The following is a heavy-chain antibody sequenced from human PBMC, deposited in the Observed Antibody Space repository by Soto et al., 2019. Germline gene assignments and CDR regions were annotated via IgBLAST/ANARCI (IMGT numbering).Heavy chain of an antibody. Sequence: GASVKVSCKASGGTFSSYAISWVRQAPGQGLEWMGGIIPIFGTANYAQKFQGRVTITADESTSTAYMELSSLRSEDTALYYCAKDFLQDWGQDYYYGMDVWGQGTTVTVSS. J-gene: IGHJ6*02. CDR1: GGTFSSYA. CDR2: IIPIFGTA. V-gene: IGHV1-69*13. CDR3: AKDFLQDWGQDYYYGMDV. D-gene: IGHD7-27*01.